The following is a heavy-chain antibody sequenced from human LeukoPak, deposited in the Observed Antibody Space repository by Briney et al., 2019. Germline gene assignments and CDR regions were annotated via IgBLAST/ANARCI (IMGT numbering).Heavy chain of an antibody. J-gene: IGHJ4*02. V-gene: IGHV4-59*01. Sequence: PTETLSLTCTVSCGSISSYYWSWIRQPPGKGLEWIGYIYYSGSTNYNPSLKSRVTISVDTSKNQFSLNLSSVTAADTAIYFCARSDRVVGANQWFDYWGQGTLVTVSS. CDR1: CGSISSYY. CDR2: IYYSGST. CDR3: ARSDRVVGANQWFDY. D-gene: IGHD1-26*01.